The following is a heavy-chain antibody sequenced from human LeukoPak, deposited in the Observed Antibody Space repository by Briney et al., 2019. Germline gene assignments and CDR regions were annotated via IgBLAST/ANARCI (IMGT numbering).Heavy chain of an antibody. Sequence: GGSLRLSCAASGFTVSSNYMSWVRQAPGKGLEWVSVTYSNGRTYYADSVKGRFTISRDNSKNTVYLQMNSLRAEDTAMYYCARVYYGSGSLHYYYYYMDVWGKGTTVTISS. V-gene: IGHV3-53*01. J-gene: IGHJ6*03. CDR3: ARVYYGSGSLHYYYYYMDV. D-gene: IGHD3-10*01. CDR1: GFTVSSNY. CDR2: TYSNGRT.